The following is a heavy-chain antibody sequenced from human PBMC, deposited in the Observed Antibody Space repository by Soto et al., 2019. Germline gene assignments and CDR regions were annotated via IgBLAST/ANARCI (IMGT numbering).Heavy chain of an antibody. CDR1: GYTITELS. CDR3: AVAMTHNAFDI. D-gene: IGHD5-18*01. CDR2: FDPEDGET. J-gene: IGHJ3*02. V-gene: IGHV1-24*01. Sequence: SVNLSCKVSGYTITELSMHWVRQAPGKGLEWMGGFDPEDGETIYAQKFQGRVTMTEDTSTDTAYMELSSLRSEDTAVYYCAVAMTHNAFDIWGQGTMVTVSS.